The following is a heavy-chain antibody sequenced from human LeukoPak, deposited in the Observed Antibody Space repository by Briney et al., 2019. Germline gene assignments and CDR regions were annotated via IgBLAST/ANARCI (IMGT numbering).Heavy chain of an antibody. CDR3: AREAYNYGSDAFQM. V-gene: IGHV4-61*01. CDR2: IYNRGST. J-gene: IGHJ3*02. Sequence: PSQTLSLTCTVSGSSISSGSYYWSWTRQAPGQGLEWIGYIYNRGSTKYNPSLKSRVTISVDTSNNQLSLKLTSVTAADTGVYYCAREAYNYGSDAFQMWGQGTMVTVSS. CDR1: GSSISSGSYY. D-gene: IGHD5-18*01.